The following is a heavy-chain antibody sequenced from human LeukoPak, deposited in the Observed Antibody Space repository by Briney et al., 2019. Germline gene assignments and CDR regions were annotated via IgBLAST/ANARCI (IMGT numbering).Heavy chain of an antibody. CDR3: ARTVEMATIRRAGWFDP. V-gene: IGHV4-59*01. CDR2: IYYSGST. D-gene: IGHD5-24*01. CDR1: GGPIDSYY. Sequence: SETLSLTCTVSGGPIDSYYWSWIRQPPGKGLEWIAYIYYSGSTNYNPSLKSRVTISVDTSKNQFSLKLSSVTAADKAVYYCARTVEMATIRRAGWFDPWGQRTLVTVSS. J-gene: IGHJ5*02.